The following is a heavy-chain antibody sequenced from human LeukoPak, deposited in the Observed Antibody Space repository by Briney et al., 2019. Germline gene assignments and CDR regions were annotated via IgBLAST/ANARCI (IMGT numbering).Heavy chain of an antibody. CDR1: GGSISSYY. Sequence: SETLSLTCAVSGGSISSYYWSWIRQPPGKGLEWIGYIYYSGSTNYNPSLKSRVTISVDTSKNQFSLKLSSVTAADTAVYYCARGDCGGDCYPYWGQGTLVTVSS. V-gene: IGHV4-59*01. CDR3: ARGDCGGDCYPY. CDR2: IYYSGST. D-gene: IGHD2-21*02. J-gene: IGHJ4*02.